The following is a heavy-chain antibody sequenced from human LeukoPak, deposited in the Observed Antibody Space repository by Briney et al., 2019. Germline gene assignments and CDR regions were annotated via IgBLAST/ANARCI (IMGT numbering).Heavy chain of an antibody. D-gene: IGHD5-12*01. CDR2: IYYSGSA. CDR3: ARAHSWLRFLYYYMDV. CDR1: GDSISRNDYH. Sequence: SETLSLTCAVSGDSISRNDYHWGWIRQPPGKGLEWIGTIYYSGSAYYSPSLKSRVTISVDTSKTQFSLKLSSVTAADTAVYYCARAHSWLRFLYYYMDVWGEGTTVTVSS. J-gene: IGHJ6*03. V-gene: IGHV4-39*07.